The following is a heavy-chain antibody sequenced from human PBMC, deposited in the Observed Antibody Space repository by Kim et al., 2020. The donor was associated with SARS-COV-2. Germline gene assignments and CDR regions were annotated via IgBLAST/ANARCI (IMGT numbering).Heavy chain of an antibody. V-gene: IGHV1-69*13. CDR2: INPNFGTA. J-gene: IGHJ4*02. CDR1: GYTFSSYA. D-gene: IGHD3-22*01. CDR3: ARVLHYDSSGYCRDY. Sequence: SVKVSCKASGYTFSSYAINWVRQAPGQGLEWMGGINPNFGTANYAQKFQGRVTITADESTRTAYMELSSLRSEDTAVYYCARVLHYDSSGYCRDYWGQGTLVTVSS.